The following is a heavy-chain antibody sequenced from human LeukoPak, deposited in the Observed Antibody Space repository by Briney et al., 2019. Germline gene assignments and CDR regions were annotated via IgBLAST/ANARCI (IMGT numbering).Heavy chain of an antibody. CDR3: ARDGVFSFAY. V-gene: IGHV3-23*01. CDR1: GFSFSTYA. D-gene: IGHD3-3*01. CDR2: ISGSGGST. Sequence: PGGSLRLSCAASGFSFSTYAMSWVRQAPGKGLEWVSTISGSGGSTYYADSVKGRFTISRDNSKNTLYLQMSSLRAEDTAVYYCARDGVFSFAYWGQGTLVTVSS. J-gene: IGHJ4*02.